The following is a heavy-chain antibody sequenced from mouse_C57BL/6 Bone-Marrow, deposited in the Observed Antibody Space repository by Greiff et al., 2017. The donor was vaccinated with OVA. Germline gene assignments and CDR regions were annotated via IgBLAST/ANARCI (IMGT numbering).Heavy chain of an antibody. D-gene: IGHD2-5*01. V-gene: IGHV1-64*01. CDR3: ARRGYYSNYVGYFDV. J-gene: IGHJ1*03. CDR1: GYTFTSYW. Sequence: QVQLQQPGAELVKPGASVKLSCKASGYTFTSYWMHWVKQRPGQGLEWIGMIHPNSGSTNYNEKFKSKATLTVDKSSSTAYMQLSSLTSEDSAVYYCARRGYYSNYVGYFDVWGTGTTVTVSS. CDR2: IHPNSGST.